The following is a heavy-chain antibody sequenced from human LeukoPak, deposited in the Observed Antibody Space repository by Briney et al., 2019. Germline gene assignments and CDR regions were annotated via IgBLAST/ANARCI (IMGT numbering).Heavy chain of an antibody. Sequence: PGGSLRLSCAASGFILSGYEKNWVRQPPGKGLEWVSFISSTGQTIYYSDSVKGRFTISRDIAQSSLYLQMNSLRAEDTAVYYCVQGGYDYSADDWGRGALVTVSS. V-gene: IGHV3-48*03. CDR1: GFILSGYE. CDR3: VQGGYDYSADD. D-gene: IGHD2-21*02. CDR2: ISSTGQTI. J-gene: IGHJ4*02.